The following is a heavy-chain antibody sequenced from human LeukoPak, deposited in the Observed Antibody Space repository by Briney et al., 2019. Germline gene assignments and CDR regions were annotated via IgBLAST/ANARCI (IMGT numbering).Heavy chain of an antibody. CDR1: GYSISNGYY. J-gene: IGHJ4*02. V-gene: IGHV4-38-2*02. CDR2: IYHRGST. D-gene: IGHD3-3*01. Sequence: PSETLSLTCTVSGYSISNGYYWGWIRQPPGKGLEWVGSIYHRGSTYYDPSLRSRVTISLDRSKKKFSLKLTSVTAADTAVYFCARGAEYYAIWRGYAGYSDYWGQGISVTVSS. CDR3: ARGAEYYAIWRGYAGYSDY.